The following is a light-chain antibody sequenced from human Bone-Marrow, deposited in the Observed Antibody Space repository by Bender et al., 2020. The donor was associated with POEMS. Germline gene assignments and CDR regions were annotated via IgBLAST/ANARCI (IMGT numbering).Light chain of an antibody. Sequence: SYVLTQPPSVSVAPGQTATIACGGNNIASKSVHWYQQKPGQAPALVVYYDTDRPSGVPERFSGSNSGTSASLAITGLQAEDEGDYYCQSYDNSLGGWVFGGGTKLTVL. J-gene: IGLJ3*02. CDR2: YDT. CDR3: QSYDNSLGGWV. V-gene: IGLV3-21*02. CDR1: NIASKS.